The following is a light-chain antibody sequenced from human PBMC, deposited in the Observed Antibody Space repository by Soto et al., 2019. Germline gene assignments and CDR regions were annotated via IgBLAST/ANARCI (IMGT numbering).Light chain of an antibody. Sequence: DIQMTRSPSSLCSAVVDTVTITCQASQDISHYLNWYQQKPGKALKLLIYDASNLHPGVPSRFRGSGSGTEFSFNITSLQPEDVATYYCQQYDDLPITFGQGTRLEIK. CDR2: DAS. V-gene: IGKV1-33*01. CDR3: QQYDDLPIT. CDR1: QDISHY. J-gene: IGKJ5*01.